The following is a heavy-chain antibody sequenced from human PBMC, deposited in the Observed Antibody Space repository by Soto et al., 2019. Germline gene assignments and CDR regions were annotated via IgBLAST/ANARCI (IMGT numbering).Heavy chain of an antibody. Sequence: QVQLQESGPGLVKPSQTLSLTCTVSGGSISSGDYYWSWIRQPPGKGLEWIGYIYYSGSTYYNPSLKSRVTISVDTSKNQFSLKLSSVTAADTAVYYCARKGDYVWGSYRAKYYGMDVWGQGTTVTVSS. D-gene: IGHD3-16*02. CDR2: IYYSGST. CDR3: ARKGDYVWGSYRAKYYGMDV. V-gene: IGHV4-30-4*01. CDR1: GGSISSGDYY. J-gene: IGHJ6*02.